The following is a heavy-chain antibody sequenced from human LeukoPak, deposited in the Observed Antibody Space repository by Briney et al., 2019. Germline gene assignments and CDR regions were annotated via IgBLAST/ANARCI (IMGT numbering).Heavy chain of an antibody. V-gene: IGHV3-21*01. Sequence: GGSLRLSCATSGFTFSSYSMNWVRQAPGKGLEWVSSISSSSSYIYYADSVKGRFTISRDNAKNSLYLQMNSLRAEDTAVYYCARDYGDPVYDAFDIWGQGTMVTVSS. CDR1: GFTFSSYS. J-gene: IGHJ3*02. CDR3: ARDYGDPVYDAFDI. CDR2: ISSSSSYI. D-gene: IGHD4-17*01.